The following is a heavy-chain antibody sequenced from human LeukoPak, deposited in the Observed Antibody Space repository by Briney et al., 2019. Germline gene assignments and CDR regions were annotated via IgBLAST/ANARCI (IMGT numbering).Heavy chain of an antibody. V-gene: IGHV3-66*01. Sequence: GGSLRLSCAASGFTVSSNYMSWVRQAPGKGLEWVSILYSGGSTYYADSVKGRFTISRDNSRNTLYLQMNSLRAEDTAVYYCARVGSGVWYFDLWGRGTLVTVSS. CDR1: GFTVSSNY. D-gene: IGHD3-10*01. CDR3: ARVGSGVWYFDL. J-gene: IGHJ2*01. CDR2: LYSGGST.